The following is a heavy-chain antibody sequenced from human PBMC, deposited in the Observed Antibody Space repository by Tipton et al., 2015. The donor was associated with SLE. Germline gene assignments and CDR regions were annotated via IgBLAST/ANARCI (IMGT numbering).Heavy chain of an antibody. D-gene: IGHD3-3*01. Sequence: SLRLSCAASGFTFDDYAMHWVRQAPGKGLEWVSGISWNSGSIGYADSVKGRVTISVDTSKNQFSLNLSSVTGADTAMYYCARGKDYDFWSGYYRRDAIDIWGQGTMVTVSS. CDR3: ARGKDYDFWSGYYRRDAIDI. J-gene: IGHJ3*02. CDR1: GFTFDDYA. CDR2: ISWNSGSI. V-gene: IGHV3-9*01.